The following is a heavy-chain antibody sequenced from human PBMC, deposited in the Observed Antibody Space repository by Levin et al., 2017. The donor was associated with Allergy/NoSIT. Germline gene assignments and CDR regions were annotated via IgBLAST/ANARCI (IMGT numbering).Heavy chain of an antibody. CDR2: ISYDGTNK. V-gene: IGHV3-30-3*01. CDR3: ARVLAMTMVRGVIGHDAFDI. Sequence: GGSLRLSCAASGFTFSNYAMHWVRQAPGKGLEWVAVISYDGTNKYFADSVKGRFTISRDNSKNTLYLQMNSLRAEDTAVYYWARVLAMTMVRGVIGHDAFDIWGQGTMITVSS. D-gene: IGHD3-10*01. J-gene: IGHJ3*02. CDR1: GFTFSNYA.